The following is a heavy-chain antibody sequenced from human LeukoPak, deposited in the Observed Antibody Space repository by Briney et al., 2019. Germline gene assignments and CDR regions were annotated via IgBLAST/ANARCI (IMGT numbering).Heavy chain of an antibody. V-gene: IGHV3-23*01. J-gene: IGHJ4*02. CDR1: GFTFSSYA. CDR2: ISGSGGST. CDR3: AKDDGTGLGKNYFDY. D-gene: IGHD7-27*01. Sequence: GGSLRLSCAAAGFTFSSYAMSWVRQAPGKGLEWVSGISGSGGSTYQADSVKGRFTISRDNSKNTLYLQMNSLRAEDTAVYYCAKDDGTGLGKNYFDYWGQGTLVTVSS.